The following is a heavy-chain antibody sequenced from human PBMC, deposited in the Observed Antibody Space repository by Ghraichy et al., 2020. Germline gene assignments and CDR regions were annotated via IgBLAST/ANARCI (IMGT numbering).Heavy chain of an antibody. Sequence: GGSLRLSCVASGSTFSSYAMAWVRQAPGKGLEWISSISGSGETTYYADSVKARFTVSRDNSNSTLYLQMNTLRGDDTALYYCAKTPFVVVPAAIWGQGTLVTVSS. V-gene: IGHV3-23*01. D-gene: IGHD2-2*01. CDR2: ISGSGETT. CDR3: AKTPFVVVPAAI. J-gene: IGHJ4*02. CDR1: GSTFSSYA.